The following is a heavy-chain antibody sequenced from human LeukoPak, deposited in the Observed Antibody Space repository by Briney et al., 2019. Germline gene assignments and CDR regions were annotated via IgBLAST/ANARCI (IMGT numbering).Heavy chain of an antibody. V-gene: IGHV3-30*18. J-gene: IGHJ6*02. CDR3: AKEGCGVDRYYYYGMDV. CDR1: GFNFRSYG. CDR2: ISYEGSKK. D-gene: IGHD2-21*02. Sequence: QTGGSLRLSCAASGFNFRSYGMHWVRQAPGKGLEWVAVISYEGSKKYYADSVKGRFTISRDNSKNTLYLQMNSLRAEDTALYYCAKEGCGVDRYYYYGMDVWGQGTTVTVSS.